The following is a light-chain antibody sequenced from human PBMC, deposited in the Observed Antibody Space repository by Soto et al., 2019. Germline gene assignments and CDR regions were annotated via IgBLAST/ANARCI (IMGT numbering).Light chain of an antibody. CDR3: QQYGSATWT. Sequence: EIVLTQSPGTLSLSPGERATLSCRASQSVSSSYLAWYQQKPGQAPRLLIYGASSRATGIPDRFSGSGSGTDLTLTISIMEPEDFAVYYCQQYGSATWTFGQGTKVEIK. J-gene: IGKJ1*01. V-gene: IGKV3-20*01. CDR1: QSVSSSY. CDR2: GAS.